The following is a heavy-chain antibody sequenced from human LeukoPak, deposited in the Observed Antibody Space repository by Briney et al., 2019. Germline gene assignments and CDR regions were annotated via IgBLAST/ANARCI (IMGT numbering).Heavy chain of an antibody. J-gene: IGHJ3*02. CDR3: ARQDLSMVRGVISAFDI. CDR2: IYYSGST. CDR1: GGSISSYY. Sequence: SETLSLTCTVSGGSISSYYWSWIRQPPGKGLEWIGSIYYSGSTYYNPSLKSRVTISVDTSKNQFSLKLSSVTAADTAVYYCARQDLSMVRGVISAFDIWGQGTMVTVSS. D-gene: IGHD3-10*01. V-gene: IGHV4-59*08.